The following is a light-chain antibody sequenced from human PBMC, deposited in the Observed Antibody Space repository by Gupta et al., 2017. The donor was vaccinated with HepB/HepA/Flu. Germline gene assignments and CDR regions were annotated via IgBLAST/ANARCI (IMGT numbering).Light chain of an antibody. CDR2: RNI. CDR1: NSNIGLYY. Sequence: QSALTQPPPVSGAPGPRVTMFCSASNSNIGLYYVFWYQQLSGTAPKLVIYRNIYLSSGVADRFAGSKSGTSASLTISGLRSEDEADYYRAVWDDILRGWVFGGGTKLTVL. CDR3: AVWDDILRGWV. V-gene: IGLV1-47*01. J-gene: IGLJ3*02.